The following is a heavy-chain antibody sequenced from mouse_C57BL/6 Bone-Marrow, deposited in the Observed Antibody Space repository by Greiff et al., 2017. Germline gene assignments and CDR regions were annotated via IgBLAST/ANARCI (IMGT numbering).Heavy chain of an antibody. D-gene: IGHD3-1*01. CDR1: GFTFSDYG. CDR2: ISNLAYSI. J-gene: IGHJ1*03. CDR3: ARPSGWYFDV. Sequence: EVQLVESGGGLVQPGGSLKLSCAASGFTFSDYGMAWVRQAPRKGPEWVAFISNLAYSIYYADTVTGRFTISRENAKNTLYLRMSSLRSEDTAMYYCARPSGWYFDVWGTGTTVTVSS. V-gene: IGHV5-15*01.